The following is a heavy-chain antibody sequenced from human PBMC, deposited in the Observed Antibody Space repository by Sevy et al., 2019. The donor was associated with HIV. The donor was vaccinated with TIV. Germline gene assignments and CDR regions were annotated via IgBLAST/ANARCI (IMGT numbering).Heavy chain of an antibody. V-gene: IGHV1-24*01. CDR1: GYTLIDLS. Sequence: ASVKVSCKVSGYTLIDLSMHWVRQAPGKGLEWMGRFDPEDGERIYAQKFQGRVTMTTDTITNTAYMELTSLRSDDTAVYYCARERTRWQQLVEYYLGMDVWGQGTPVTVSS. J-gene: IGHJ6*02. D-gene: IGHD6-13*01. CDR2: FDPEDGER. CDR3: ARERTRWQQLVEYYLGMDV.